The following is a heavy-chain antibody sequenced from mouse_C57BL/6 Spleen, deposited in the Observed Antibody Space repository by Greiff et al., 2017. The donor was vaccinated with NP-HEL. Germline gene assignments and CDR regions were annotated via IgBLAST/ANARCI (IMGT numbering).Heavy chain of an antibody. Sequence: QVQLQQSGAELVKPGASVKISCKASGYAFSSYWLNWVKQRPGKGLEWIGQIYPGDGDTNYNEKFKGKATLTADKSSSTAYMQLSSLTSEDSAVYFCSRTGPTGIYWYFDVWGTGTTVTVSS. CDR3: SRTGPTGIYWYFDV. V-gene: IGHV1-80*01. D-gene: IGHD4-1*02. CDR1: GYAFSSYW. J-gene: IGHJ1*03. CDR2: IYPGDGDT.